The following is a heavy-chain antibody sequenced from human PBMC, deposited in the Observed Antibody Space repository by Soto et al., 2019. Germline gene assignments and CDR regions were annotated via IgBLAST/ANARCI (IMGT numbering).Heavy chain of an antibody. V-gene: IGHV3-23*01. CDR2: ISGNGNDA. CDR1: GFTFRDSA. D-gene: IGHD6-19*01. Sequence: VQLFESGGDLVQPGGSLRLSCAASGFTFRDSAMNWVRQVPGKGLEWVSDISGNGNDARYADSVKGRFSISRDNSRNTLYLHFNRLRVDDSAVYYCGKERRGSGWSVCNFWGQGTLVTVSS. CDR3: GKERRGSGWSVCNF. J-gene: IGHJ4*02.